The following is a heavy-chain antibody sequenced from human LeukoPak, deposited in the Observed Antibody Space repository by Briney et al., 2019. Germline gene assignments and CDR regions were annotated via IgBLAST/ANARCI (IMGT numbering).Heavy chain of an antibody. J-gene: IGHJ4*02. Sequence: GGSLRLSCAASGFTFSSYAMSWVRQAPRKGLEWVSAISGSGGSTYYADSVKGRFTISRDNSKNTLYLQMNSLRAEDTAVYYCAKVSLYSSGEDYWGQGTLVTVSS. CDR1: GFTFSSYA. D-gene: IGHD6-19*01. CDR3: AKVSLYSSGEDY. V-gene: IGHV3-23*01. CDR2: ISGSGGST.